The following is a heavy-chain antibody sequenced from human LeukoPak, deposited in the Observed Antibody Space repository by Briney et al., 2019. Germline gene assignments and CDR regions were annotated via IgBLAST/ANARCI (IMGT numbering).Heavy chain of an antibody. CDR1: GYTFTGYY. D-gene: IGHD5-18*01. CDR3: ARKEYSYGYYYYYYMDV. V-gene: IGHV1-2*06. CDR2: INPNSGGT. J-gene: IGHJ6*03. Sequence: ASVKVSCKASGYTFTGYYMHWVRQAPGQGLEWMGRINPNSGGTNYAQKFQGRVTMTRDRSISTAYMELSRLRSDDTAVYYCARKEYSYGYYYYYYMDVWGKGTTVTVSS.